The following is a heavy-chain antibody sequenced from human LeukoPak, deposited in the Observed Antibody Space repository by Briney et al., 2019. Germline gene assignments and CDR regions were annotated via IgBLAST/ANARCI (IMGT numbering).Heavy chain of an antibody. CDR3: ARGSRYYYGSGSNPFDY. CDR1: GFTFSDYY. Sequence: GGSLRVSCAASGFTFSDYYMSWIRQAPGKGLQWVSYITNSGSTIYYADSVKGRFSISRDNAKKSRYLQMNNLRAEDTAVYYCARGSRYYYGSGSNPFDYWGQGTLVTVSS. D-gene: IGHD3-10*01. CDR2: ITNSGSTI. V-gene: IGHV3-11*01. J-gene: IGHJ4*02.